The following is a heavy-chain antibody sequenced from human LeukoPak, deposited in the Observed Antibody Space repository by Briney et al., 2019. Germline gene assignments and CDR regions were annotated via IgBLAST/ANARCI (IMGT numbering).Heavy chain of an antibody. CDR1: GYTFTSDD. J-gene: IGHJ4*02. Sequence: GASVKVSCEASGYTFTSDDINWVRQATGQGLEWMGWMNPNSGNTGYAQKFQGRVTMTRNTSISTAYMELSSLRSEDTAVYYCARGGGYYYDSSLPIGWGQGTLVTVSS. V-gene: IGHV1-8*01. D-gene: IGHD3-22*01. CDR2: MNPNSGNT. CDR3: ARGGGYYYDSSLPIG.